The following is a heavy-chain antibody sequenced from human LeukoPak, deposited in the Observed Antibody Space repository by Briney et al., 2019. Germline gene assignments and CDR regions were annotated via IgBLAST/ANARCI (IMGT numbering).Heavy chain of an antibody. D-gene: IGHD4-17*01. J-gene: IGHJ4*02. CDR1: GGSISSSSCY. Sequence: SETLSLTCTVSGGSISSSSCYWGWIRQPPGKGLEWIGSIYYSGSTYYNPSLKSRVTISVDTSKNQFSLKLSSVTAADTAVYYCARLYTRTTVTLDYWGQGTLVTVSS. CDR2: IYYSGST. CDR3: ARLYTRTTVTLDY. V-gene: IGHV4-39*01.